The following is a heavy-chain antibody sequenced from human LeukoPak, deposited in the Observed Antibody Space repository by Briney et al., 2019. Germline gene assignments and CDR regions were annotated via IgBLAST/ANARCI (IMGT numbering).Heavy chain of an antibody. CDR2: IIPILGIG. CDR1: GGTFSSYT. J-gene: IGHJ1*01. CDR3: ARGIDSSGYLEYFQH. V-gene: IGHV1-69*02. Sequence: ASVKVSCKASGGTFSSYTISWVRQAPGQGLEWMGRIIPILGIGNYAQKFQGRVTITADKSTSTAYMELSSLRSEDTAVYYCARGIDSSGYLEYFQHWARAPWSPSPQ. D-gene: IGHD3-22*01.